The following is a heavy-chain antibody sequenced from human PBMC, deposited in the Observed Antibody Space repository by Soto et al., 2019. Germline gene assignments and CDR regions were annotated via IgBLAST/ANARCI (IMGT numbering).Heavy chain of an antibody. CDR1: GYSFTYYW. Sequence: PGESLKISCKASGYSFTYYWIGWVRQMPGKGLEWMGIIYPGDSDTTYSPSFQGQVTISADKSISTAYLHWSSLKASNTAVYYCARDMHACFTHYFDPWGQGTLVTVSS. CDR3: ARDMHACFTHYFDP. V-gene: IGHV5-51*01. CDR2: IYPGDSDT. D-gene: IGHD3-16*01. J-gene: IGHJ5*02.